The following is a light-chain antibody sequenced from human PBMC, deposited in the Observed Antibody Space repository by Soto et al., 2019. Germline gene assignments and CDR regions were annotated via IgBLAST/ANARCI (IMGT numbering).Light chain of an antibody. CDR3: QQYDVTPPNT. Sequence: EMVLTQSPGTLSLSPGERATLSCRASQIVSSTYLAWFQQKPGQAPRLLIYGASTRATGIPDRFSGSGSGTDFTLTISGLEPEDFAFYYCQQYDVTPPNTFGGGTKVEV. CDR2: GAS. J-gene: IGKJ4*01. CDR1: QIVSSTY. V-gene: IGKV3-20*01.